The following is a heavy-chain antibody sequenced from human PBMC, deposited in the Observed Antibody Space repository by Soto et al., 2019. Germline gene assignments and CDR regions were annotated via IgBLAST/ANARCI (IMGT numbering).Heavy chain of an antibody. D-gene: IGHD6-19*01. CDR2: IYPGDSDT. CDR3: ARPFSGWSFDY. CDR1: GYSFTNYW. Sequence: NHGESLKISCKASGYSFTNYWIGWVRQMPGKGLEWMGVIYPGDSDTRYSPSFQGQVTISADKSISTVYLQWSSLKASDTAMYYCARPFSGWSFDYWGQGTLVTVSS. V-gene: IGHV5-51*01. J-gene: IGHJ4*02.